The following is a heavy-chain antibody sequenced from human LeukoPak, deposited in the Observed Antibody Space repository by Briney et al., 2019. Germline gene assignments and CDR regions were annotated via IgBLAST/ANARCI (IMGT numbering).Heavy chain of an antibody. Sequence: AETLSLTCAVYGGSFSGYYWSWIRQPPGEGREWIGEINHSGSTNYNPSLKSRVTITVDPSKNQFSLKLSSVTAADTAVYYCARGPSAIFGVVIIRKWFDPWGQGTLVTVSS. D-gene: IGHD3-3*01. CDR3: ARGPSAIFGVVIIRKWFDP. J-gene: IGHJ5*02. CDR1: GGSFSGYY. CDR2: INHSGST. V-gene: IGHV4-34*01.